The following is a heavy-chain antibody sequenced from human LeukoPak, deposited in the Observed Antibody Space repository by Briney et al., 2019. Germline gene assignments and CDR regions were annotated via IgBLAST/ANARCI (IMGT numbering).Heavy chain of an antibody. CDR2: IYYSGST. D-gene: IGHD4-17*01. J-gene: IGHJ4*02. V-gene: IGHV4-39*01. Sequence: SETLSLTCTVSGGSISSYYWGWIRQPPGKGLEWIGSIYYSGSTYYNPSLESRVTISVDTSKNQFSLKLSSVTAADTAVYYCARLPTVTFFDYWGQGTLVTVSS. CDR3: ARLPTVTFFDY. CDR1: GGSISSYY.